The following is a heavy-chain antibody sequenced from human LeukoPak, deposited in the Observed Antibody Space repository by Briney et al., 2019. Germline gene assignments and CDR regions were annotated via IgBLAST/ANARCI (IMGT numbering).Heavy chain of an antibody. CDR2: IHPEGNEK. D-gene: IGHD4-23*01. J-gene: IGHJ5*02. V-gene: IGHV3-7*01. Sequence: PGGSLRLXCAASGFTFSSYWMHWVRQGPGKGLVWVANIHPEGNEKYHVESVKGRFTISRDNAKNSLYLQMNSLGAEDTAVYYCARDYAGWFDPWGPGTLVTVSS. CDR1: GFTFSSYW. CDR3: ARDYAGWFDP.